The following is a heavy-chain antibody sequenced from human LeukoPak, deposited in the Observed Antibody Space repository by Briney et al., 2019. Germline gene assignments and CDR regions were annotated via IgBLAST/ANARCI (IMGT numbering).Heavy chain of an antibody. CDR2: MNPNSGNT. J-gene: IGHJ3*02. V-gene: IGHV1-8*01. Sequence: AASVKVSCKASGYTFTSYDINWVRQATGQGLEWMGWMNPNSGNTGYAQNFQGRVTMTRNTSISTAYMELSSLRSEDTAVYYCARGLSGRGQWDAFDIXXXXXMVTVSS. CDR1: GYTFTSYD. CDR3: ARGLSGRGQWDAFDI. D-gene: IGHD6-19*01.